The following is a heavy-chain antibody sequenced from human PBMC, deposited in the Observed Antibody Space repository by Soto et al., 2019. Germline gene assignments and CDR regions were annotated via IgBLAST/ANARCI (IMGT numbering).Heavy chain of an antibody. Sequence: EVQLVESGGGLVQPGGSLRLSCAASGFTFSSYSMNWVRQAPGKGLEWVSYIISSSSTIYYADSVKGRFTISRDNAKNSLYLQMNSLRAEDTAVYYCARGSPYDILTGYFYFDYWGQGTLVTVSS. V-gene: IGHV3-48*01. CDR3: ARGSPYDILTGYFYFDY. J-gene: IGHJ4*02. CDR2: IISSSSTI. CDR1: GFTFSSYS. D-gene: IGHD3-9*01.